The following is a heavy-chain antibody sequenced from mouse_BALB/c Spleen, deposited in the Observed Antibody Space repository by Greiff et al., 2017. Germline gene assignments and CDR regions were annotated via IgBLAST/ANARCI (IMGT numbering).Heavy chain of an antibody. CDR2: ISSGSSTI. D-gene: IGHD3-2*01. CDR3: ARSEKTARAAWFAY. J-gene: IGHJ3*01. CDR1: GFTFSSFG. Sequence: EVKLVESGGGLVQPGGSRKLSCAASGFTFSSFGMHWVRQAPEKGLEWFAYISSGSSTIYYADTVKGRFTISRDNPKNTLFLQMTSLRSEDTAMYYCARSEKTARAAWFAYWGQGTLVTVSA. V-gene: IGHV5-17*02.